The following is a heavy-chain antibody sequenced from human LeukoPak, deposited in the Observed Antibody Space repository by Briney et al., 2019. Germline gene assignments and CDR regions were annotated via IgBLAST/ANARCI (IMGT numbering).Heavy chain of an antibody. V-gene: IGHV3-23*01. J-gene: IGHJ4*02. CDR3: AKAFHRLDSSSWYLGFDY. CDR1: GFTFSRYG. CDR2: ISGSGGST. Sequence: GGSLRLSCAASGFTFSRYGMSWVRQAPGKGLEWVSAISGSGGSTYYADSVKGRFTISRDNSKDTLFLQMNSLRDEDTAVYYCAKAFHRLDSSSWYLGFDYWGQGTLVTVSS. D-gene: IGHD6-13*01.